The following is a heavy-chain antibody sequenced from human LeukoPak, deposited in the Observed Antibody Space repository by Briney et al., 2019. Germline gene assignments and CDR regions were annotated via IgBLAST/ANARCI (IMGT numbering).Heavy chain of an antibody. CDR3: ARATYPYYCMDV. CDR1: GGSISSDY. Sequence: KPSETLPLTCTVSGGSISSDYWSWIRQPPGKGLEWIGYFYYSGSTNYNPSLKSRVSISGDTSKNQFSLRLSSVTTVDTAVYYCARATYPYYCMDVWGKGTTVTVSS. V-gene: IGHV4-59*01. J-gene: IGHJ6*03. CDR2: FYYSGST.